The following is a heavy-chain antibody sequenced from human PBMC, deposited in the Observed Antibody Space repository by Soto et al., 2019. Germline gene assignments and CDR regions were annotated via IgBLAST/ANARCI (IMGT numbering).Heavy chain of an antibody. V-gene: IGHV3-48*03. CDR1: GFTFSSYE. D-gene: IGHD7-27*01. Sequence: EVQLVESGGGLVQPGGSLRLSCAASGFTFSSYEMNWVRQAPGKGLEWVSYISSSGSTIYYADSVKGRFTISRDNAKNSLYLQMNSLRAEDTAVYYCARTTWGTYYYYGMDVWGQGTTVTVSS. J-gene: IGHJ6*02. CDR3: ARTTWGTYYYYGMDV. CDR2: ISSSGSTI.